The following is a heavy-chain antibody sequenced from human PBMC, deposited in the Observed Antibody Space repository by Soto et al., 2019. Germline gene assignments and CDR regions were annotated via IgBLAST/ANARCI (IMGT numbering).Heavy chain of an antibody. CDR1: GYIFTNYA. V-gene: IGHV1-69*04. D-gene: IGHD6-19*01. CDR3: AREGAVAPDL. Sequence: GASVKVSCKASGYIFTNYAMHWVRQAPGQRLEWMGRIIPILGIANYAQKFQGRVTITADKSTSTAYMELSSLRSEDTAMYYCAREGAVAPDLWGQGTLVTVSS. CDR2: IIPILGIA. J-gene: IGHJ5*02.